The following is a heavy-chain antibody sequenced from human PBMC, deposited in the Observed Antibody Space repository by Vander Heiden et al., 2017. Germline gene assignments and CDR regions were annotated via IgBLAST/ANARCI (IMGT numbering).Heavy chain of an antibody. Sequence: QLVESGGGLVKPGRSLRLSCTASGFTFGAYAMSWFRQAPGKGLEWVGFIGSKAYGGTTEYAASVKGRFTISRDDSKSIAYLQMNSLKTEDTAVYYCSLKYYYDSSGFFHFDYWGQGTLVTVSS. CDR2: IGSKAYGGTT. J-gene: IGHJ4*02. CDR3: SLKYYYDSSGFFHFDY. CDR1: GFTFGAYA. D-gene: IGHD3-22*01. V-gene: IGHV3-49*05.